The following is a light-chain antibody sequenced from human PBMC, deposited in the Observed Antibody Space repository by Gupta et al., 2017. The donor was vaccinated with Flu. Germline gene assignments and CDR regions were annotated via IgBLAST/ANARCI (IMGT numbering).Light chain of an antibody. V-gene: IGLV1-47*02. CDR1: SSNGGSKY. CDR3: DASDDNMNVVV. J-gene: IGLJ2*01. Sequence: RITIYCSGSSSNGGSKYLYWSQNLPGKPPILFIYVTDQRPSGIPDRFSGSKSGTSASLAITGLQSGDEADYYWDASDDNMNVVVFGGGTKLTVL. CDR2: VTD.